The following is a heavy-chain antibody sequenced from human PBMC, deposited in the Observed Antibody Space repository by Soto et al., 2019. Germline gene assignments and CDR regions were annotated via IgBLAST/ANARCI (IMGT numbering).Heavy chain of an antibody. D-gene: IGHD2-21*01. CDR3: ARDIVVVVATSDYGMDV. CDR1: GFTFSSYW. Sequence: EGSLRLSGAASGFTFSSYWMHWVRQVPGKGLVWVSRINSDGSSTTYADSVRGRFTISRDNAKNTLYLQMNSLRAEDTAVYYCARDIVVVVATSDYGMDVWGQGTTVTVSS. J-gene: IGHJ6*02. V-gene: IGHV3-74*01. CDR2: INSDGSST.